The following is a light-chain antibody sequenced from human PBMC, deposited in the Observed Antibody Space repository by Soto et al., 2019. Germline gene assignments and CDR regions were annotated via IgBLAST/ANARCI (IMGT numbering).Light chain of an antibody. CDR2: RNN. Sequence: QSVLTQPPSASGPPGQRVTISCSGSSSNIGSDYVYWYQQLPGTAPKLLIYRNNQRPSGVPDRFSGFKSGTSASLAISGLRSEDDADYYCATWDDSLSGPVFGGGTKLTVL. V-gene: IGLV1-47*01. J-gene: IGLJ3*02. CDR1: SSNIGSDY. CDR3: ATWDDSLSGPV.